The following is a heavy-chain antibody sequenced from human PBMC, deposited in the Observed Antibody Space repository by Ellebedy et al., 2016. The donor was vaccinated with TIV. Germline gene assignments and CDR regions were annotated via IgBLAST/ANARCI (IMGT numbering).Heavy chain of an antibody. CDR2: ISSTSSYT. J-gene: IGHJ4*02. CDR3: ARNGYEDVWGSYHHDY. V-gene: IGHV3-11*06. CDR1: GFTFSDYY. Sequence: GGSLRLSCAASGFTFSDYYMSWIRQAPGKGLEWVSYISSTSSYTNYTDSVKGRFTISRDNAKNSLHLQINSLRDEDTAVYYCARNGYEDVWGSYHHDYWGQGTLVTVSS. D-gene: IGHD3-16*02.